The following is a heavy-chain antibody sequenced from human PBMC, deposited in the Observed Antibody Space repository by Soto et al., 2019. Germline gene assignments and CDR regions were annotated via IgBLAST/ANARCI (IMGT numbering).Heavy chain of an antibody. CDR2: IYPGDSET. Sequence: GESLRISCKGSGHSIVTQWIGWVRQMPGKGLEWMGIIYPGDSETKYSPSFQGQVTISADKSISTAYLQWSSLKASDTALYYCVSTINGYFEYWGQGTLVTVS. V-gene: IGHV5-51*01. J-gene: IGHJ4*02. D-gene: IGHD3-9*01. CDR3: VSTINGYFEY. CDR1: GHSIVTQW.